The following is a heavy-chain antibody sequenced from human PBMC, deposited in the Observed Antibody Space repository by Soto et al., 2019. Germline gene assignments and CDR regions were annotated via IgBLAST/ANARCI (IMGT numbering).Heavy chain of an antibody. D-gene: IGHD3-22*01. CDR1: GYTFTSYG. V-gene: IGHV1-18*04. J-gene: IGHJ1*01. CDR2: ISAYNGNT. CDR3: ARDLNHYDSSGYYYEFQH. Sequence: GASVKVSCKASGYTFTSYGISWVRQAPGQGLEWMGWISAYNGNTNYAQKLQGRVTMTTDTSTSTAYMELRSLRSDDTAVYYCARDLNHYDSSGYYYEFQHWGQGTLVTVSS.